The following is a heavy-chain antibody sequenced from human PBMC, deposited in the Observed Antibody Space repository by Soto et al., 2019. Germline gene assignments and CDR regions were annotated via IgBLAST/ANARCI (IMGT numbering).Heavy chain of an antibody. CDR2: IYYSGST. CDR3: ARSSEGYYYDTSAYAAGLDQ. J-gene: IGHJ4*02. D-gene: IGHD3-22*01. CDR1: GGSVSSGSYY. Sequence: PSETLSLTCTVSGGSVSSGSYYGSWGRQPPGKGLEWIGYIYYSGSTKYKSSLKRRVTISVDTSKNQFFLKLTSVTAADTAVYYCARSSEGYYYDTSAYAAGLDQWGQGTLVNVSS. V-gene: IGHV4-61*01.